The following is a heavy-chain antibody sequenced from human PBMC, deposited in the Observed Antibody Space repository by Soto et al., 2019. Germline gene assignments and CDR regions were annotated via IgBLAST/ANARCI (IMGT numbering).Heavy chain of an antibody. CDR2: IYYSGST. CDR1: GGSISSYY. Sequence: SETLSLTCTVSGGSISSYYWSWIRQPPGKGLEWIGYIYYSGSTNYNPSLKSRVTISVDTPKNQFSLKLSSVTAADTAVYYCARVNYDFWSGYFDFDYWGQGTLVTVSS. D-gene: IGHD3-3*01. V-gene: IGHV4-59*01. CDR3: ARVNYDFWSGYFDFDY. J-gene: IGHJ4*02.